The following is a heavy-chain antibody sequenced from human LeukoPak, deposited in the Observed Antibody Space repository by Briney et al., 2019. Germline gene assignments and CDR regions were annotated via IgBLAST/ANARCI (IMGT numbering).Heavy chain of an antibody. J-gene: IGHJ4*02. V-gene: IGHV3-74*01. CDR3: ARDDKLKFDY. CDR2: IDNDGSSA. CDR1: GFTLESYW. Sequence: AGGSLRLSCAASGFTLESYWMRWVRQAPRKGPVWVSRIDNDGSSANYADSVKGRFTVSRDNAKNTLYLQMNSLGAEDTAVYYCARDDKLKFDYWGQGTLVTVSS.